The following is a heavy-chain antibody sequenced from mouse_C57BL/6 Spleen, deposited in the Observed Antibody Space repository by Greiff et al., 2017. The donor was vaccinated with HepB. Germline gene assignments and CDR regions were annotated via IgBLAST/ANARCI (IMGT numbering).Heavy chain of an antibody. CDR1: GYSFTDYN. V-gene: IGHV1-39*01. CDR3: ERGKLGRSEKNYLDY. J-gene: IGHJ2*01. D-gene: IGHD4-1*01. CDR2: INPNYGTT. Sequence: EVQLQQSGPELVKPGASVKISCKASGYSFTDYNMNWVKQSNGNSLEWIGVINPNYGTTSYNQKFKGKATLTVDQSSSTAYMQLNSLTSEDSAVYYCERGKLGRSEKNYLDYWGQGTTLTVSS.